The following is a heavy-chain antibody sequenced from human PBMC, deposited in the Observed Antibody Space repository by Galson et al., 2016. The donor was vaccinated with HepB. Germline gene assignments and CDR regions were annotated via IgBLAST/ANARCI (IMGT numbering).Heavy chain of an antibody. Sequence: SLRLSCAVSGFNLSSYSMNWVRQAPGKGLEWISYITSGSSMIFYADSVKGRFTISRDNARNSLYLQMNILRDEDTAVYYCARVVNGWGSYYRFYDYWGQGTLVTVSS. CDR3: ARVVNGWGSYYRFYDY. J-gene: IGHJ4*02. D-gene: IGHD3-10*01. CDR1: GFNLSSYS. V-gene: IGHV3-48*02. CDR2: ITSGSSMI.